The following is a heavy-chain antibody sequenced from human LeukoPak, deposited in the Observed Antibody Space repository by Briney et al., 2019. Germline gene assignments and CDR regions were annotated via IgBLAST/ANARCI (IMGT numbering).Heavy chain of an antibody. Sequence: ASVKVSCKASGYTFTDYYIHWVRQAPGQGLEWMGIINPSGGSTSYAQKFQGRVTMTRDTSTSTVYMELSSLRSEDTAVYYCARVVSATPPSDAFDIWGQGTMVTVSS. CDR3: ARVVSATPPSDAFDI. D-gene: IGHD2-15*01. CDR1: GYTFTDYY. J-gene: IGHJ3*02. CDR2: INPSGGST. V-gene: IGHV1-46*01.